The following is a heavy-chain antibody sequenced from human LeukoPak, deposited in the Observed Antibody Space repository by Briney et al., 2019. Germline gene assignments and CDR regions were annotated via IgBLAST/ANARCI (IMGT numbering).Heavy chain of an antibody. Sequence: ASVKVSCKASGYTFTSSGINWVRQAPGQGLEWMGVINPSGGGTSYAQKFQGRVTMTRDTSTSTVYMDLRSLRSEDTAVYFCARDMLAVPSNWFDPWGQGTLVTVSS. CDR3: ARDMLAVPSNWFDP. J-gene: IGHJ5*02. V-gene: IGHV1-46*01. CDR2: INPSGGGT. CDR1: GYTFTSSG. D-gene: IGHD2-8*01.